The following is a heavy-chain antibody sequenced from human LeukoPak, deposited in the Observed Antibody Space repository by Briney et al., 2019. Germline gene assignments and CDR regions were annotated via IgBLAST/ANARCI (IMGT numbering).Heavy chain of an antibody. V-gene: IGHV4-61*01. CDR1: GYSISSGYY. CDR3: ARVIRYGSGSYYYYYYMDV. J-gene: IGHJ6*03. Sequence: SETLSLTCTVSGYSISSGYYWGWIRQPPGKGLEWIGYIYYSGSTNYNPSLKSRVTISVDTSKNQFSLKLSSVTAADTAVYYCARVIRYGSGSYYYYYYMDVWGKGTTVTISS. CDR2: IYYSGST. D-gene: IGHD3-10*01.